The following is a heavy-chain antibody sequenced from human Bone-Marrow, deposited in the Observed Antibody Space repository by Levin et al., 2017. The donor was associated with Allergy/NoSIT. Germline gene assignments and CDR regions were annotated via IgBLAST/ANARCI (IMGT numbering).Heavy chain of an antibody. J-gene: IGHJ3*02. CDR3: ARVGCSSATCYRRNAFDI. CDR1: GGSTSGYY. Sequence: SETLSLTCTVSGGSTSGYYWSWIRQPPGKGLEWIGYVYYSGSTNYNPSLNSRVTISVDTSKNQFSPRLSSVTAADTAVYYCARVGCSSATCYRRNAFDIWGQGTMVTVSS. D-gene: IGHD2-2*02. V-gene: IGHV4-59*01. CDR2: VYYSGST.